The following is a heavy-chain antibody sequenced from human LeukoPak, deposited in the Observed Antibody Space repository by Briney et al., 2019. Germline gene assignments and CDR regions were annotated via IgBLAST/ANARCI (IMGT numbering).Heavy chain of an antibody. CDR1: GGSITSYY. Sequence: SETLSLTCTVSGGSITSYYWSWIRQPPGKRLEWIGYIYCSGSTNYNPSLKSRVTMSVDTSKNQFSLRLSSVTAADTAVYYCARQYYYGSGSLYYYYYMDVWGEGTTVTVSS. CDR2: IYCSGST. CDR3: ARQYYYGSGSLYYYYYMDV. V-gene: IGHV4-59*12. D-gene: IGHD3-10*01. J-gene: IGHJ6*03.